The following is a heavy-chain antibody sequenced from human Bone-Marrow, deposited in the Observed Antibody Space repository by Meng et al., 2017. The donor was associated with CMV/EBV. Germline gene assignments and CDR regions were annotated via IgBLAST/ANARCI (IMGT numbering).Heavy chain of an antibody. CDR3: AKAGTIYDSSGRRRPFDY. D-gene: IGHD3-22*01. CDR1: GSTFSSYE. J-gene: IGHJ4*02. CDR2: IRYDGSNK. V-gene: IGHV3-30*02. Sequence: GESLKISCAASGSTFSSYEMNWVRQAPGKGLEWVAFIRYDGSNKYYADSVKGRFTISRDNSKNTLYLQMNSLRAEDTAVYYCAKAGTIYDSSGRRRPFDYWGQGTLVTVSS.